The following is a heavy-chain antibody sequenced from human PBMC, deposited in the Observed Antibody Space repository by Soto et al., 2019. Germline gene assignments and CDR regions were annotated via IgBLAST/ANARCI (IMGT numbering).Heavy chain of an antibody. CDR2: ISGSGGST. V-gene: IGHV3-23*01. D-gene: IGHD3-3*01. J-gene: IGHJ6*03. CDR3: AKGHGFWSGSYYYYMDV. Sequence: GGSLRLSCAASGFTFSSYAMSWVRQAPGKGLEWVSAISGSGGSTYYADSVKGRFTISRDNSKNTLYLQMNSLRAEDTAVYYCAKGHGFWSGSYYYYMDVWGKGTTVTVSS. CDR1: GFTFSSYA.